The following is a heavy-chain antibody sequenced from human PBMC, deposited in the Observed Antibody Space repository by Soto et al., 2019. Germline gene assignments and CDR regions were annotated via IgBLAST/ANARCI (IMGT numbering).Heavy chain of an antibody. CDR2: IYYSGST. CDR3: ASSDRSGFGFDY. D-gene: IGHD3-22*01. Sequence: SETLSLTCTVSGGSISSSSYYWGWIRQPPGKGLEWIGSIYYSGSTYYNPSLKSRVTISVDTSKNQFSLKLSSVTPEDTALYYCASSDRSGFGFDYWGQGTLVTVSS. J-gene: IGHJ4*02. CDR1: GGSISSSSYY. V-gene: IGHV4-39*01.